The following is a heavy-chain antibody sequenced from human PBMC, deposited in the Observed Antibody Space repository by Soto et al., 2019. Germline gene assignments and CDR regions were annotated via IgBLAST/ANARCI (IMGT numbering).Heavy chain of an antibody. D-gene: IGHD2-15*01. Sequence: LRLSCAASGFTFSDYYMTWIRQSPGKGLEWVSYTGSSGTGIYYPDSVKGRFTISRDNAKKSLYLQMGSLRAEDTAIYYCARAYSDAFDIWGQGTVVTVSS. CDR2: TGSSGTGI. V-gene: IGHV3-11*01. CDR1: GFTFSDYY. J-gene: IGHJ3*02. CDR3: ARAYSDAFDI.